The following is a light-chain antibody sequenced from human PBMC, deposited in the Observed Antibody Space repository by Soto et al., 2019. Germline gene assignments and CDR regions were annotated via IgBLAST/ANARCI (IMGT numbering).Light chain of an antibody. Sequence: EIVMTQSPATLSVSPGERATLSCRASQSVSSNLAWYQQKPGQAPRLLMYGASTRATGIPARFSGSVSGTEFTLTISSLQSEDFAVYYCHQYNKWPSFTFGGGTKVEIK. V-gene: IGKV3-15*01. CDR2: GAS. CDR3: HQYNKWPSFT. CDR1: QSVSSN. J-gene: IGKJ4*01.